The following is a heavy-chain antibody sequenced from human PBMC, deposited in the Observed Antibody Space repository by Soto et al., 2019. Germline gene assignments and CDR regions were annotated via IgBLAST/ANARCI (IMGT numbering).Heavy chain of an antibody. D-gene: IGHD5-12*01. CDR1: GGSISSSSYY. CDR3: ARHRTEMATIYYFDY. J-gene: IGHJ4*02. CDR2: IYYSGST. V-gene: IGHV4-39*01. Sequence: QLQLQESGPGLVKPSETLSLTCTVSGGSISSSSYYWGWIRQPPGKGLEWIGSIYYSGSTYYNPSLKSRVTISVDTSKNQFSLKLSSVTAADTAVYYCARHRTEMATIYYFDYWGQGTLVTVSS.